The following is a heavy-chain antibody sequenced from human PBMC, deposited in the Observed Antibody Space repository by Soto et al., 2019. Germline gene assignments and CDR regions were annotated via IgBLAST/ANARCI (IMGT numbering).Heavy chain of an antibody. CDR1: GYTFTSYG. V-gene: IGHV1-18*04. D-gene: IGHD3-9*01. Sequence: ASVKVSCKASGYTFTSYGISWVRQAPGQGLEWMGWISAYNGNTNYAQKLQGRVTMTTDTSTSTAYMELRSLRSDDTAVYYCARSYYDILTGWSSKYYFDYWGQGTLVTVYS. CDR2: ISAYNGNT. J-gene: IGHJ4*02. CDR3: ARSYYDILTGWSSKYYFDY.